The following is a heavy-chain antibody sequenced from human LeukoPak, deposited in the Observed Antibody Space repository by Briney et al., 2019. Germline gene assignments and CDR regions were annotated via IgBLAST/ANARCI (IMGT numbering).Heavy chain of an antibody. Sequence: SQTLSLTCAISGDSVSSISVAWNWIRQSPSRGLEWLGRAYYRSKWYYEYAVSVKSRINISPDTSKNQFSLQLTSVTPEDTAVYYCSLARSEYHYGMDVWGQGTTVTVSS. J-gene: IGHJ6*02. V-gene: IGHV6-1*01. CDR2: AYYRSKWYY. CDR1: GDSVSSISVA. CDR3: SLARSEYHYGMDV.